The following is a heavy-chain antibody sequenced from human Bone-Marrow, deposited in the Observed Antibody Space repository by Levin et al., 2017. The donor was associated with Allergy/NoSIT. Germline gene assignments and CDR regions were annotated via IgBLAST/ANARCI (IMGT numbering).Heavy chain of an antibody. V-gene: IGHV1-18*01. D-gene: IGHD3/OR15-3a*01. CDR3: AKVRRGLDAFDV. J-gene: IGHJ3*01. CDR1: GYNLTNYG. CDR2: ISVDSGNT. Sequence: ASVKVSCKASGYNLTNYGVNWVRQAPGQGLEWVGWISVDSGNTKCARKFQGRVTMATDTSTGTAYMELRSLRSDDTATYYCAKVRRGLDAFDVWGQGTMVTVSS.